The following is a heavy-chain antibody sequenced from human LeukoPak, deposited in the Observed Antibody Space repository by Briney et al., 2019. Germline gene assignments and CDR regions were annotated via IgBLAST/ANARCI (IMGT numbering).Heavy chain of an antibody. CDR1: GFTFTYYA. Sequence: GESLRLSCAASGFTFTYYAMNWVRQAPGKGLEWVSAISGNGHSTYYADSVKGRFTISRDNSKNTLYLQMNSLRAEDTAVYYCARPGHCSGGSCYSTNDAFDIWGQGTMVTVSS. CDR2: ISGNGHST. D-gene: IGHD2-15*01. V-gene: IGHV3-23*01. CDR3: ARPGHCSGGSCYSTNDAFDI. J-gene: IGHJ3*02.